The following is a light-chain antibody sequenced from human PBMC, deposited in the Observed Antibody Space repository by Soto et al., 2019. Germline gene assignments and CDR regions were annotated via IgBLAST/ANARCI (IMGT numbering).Light chain of an antibody. CDR3: QQTFRPPRT. CDR2: AAF. J-gene: IGKJ4*01. Sequence: DIQMTQSPSSLSASVGDRVTITCRASQGISSYLNWYQQKPGEAPKLLIYAAFSLNSGVPSRFSGSGAGTDFTLTIRSLQPEDFATYYCQQTFRPPRTFGGGTKVDIK. CDR1: QGISSY. V-gene: IGKV1-39*01.